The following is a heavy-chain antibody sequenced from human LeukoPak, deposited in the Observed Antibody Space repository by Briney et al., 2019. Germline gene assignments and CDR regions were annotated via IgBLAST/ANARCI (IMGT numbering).Heavy chain of an antibody. D-gene: IGHD3-3*01. CDR3: ARDMGPTYYDFWGADP. CDR1: GYTFTSYY. V-gene: IGHV1-46*03. Sequence: ASVKVSCKASGYTFTSYYMHWVRQAPGQGLEWMGIINPSGGSTSYAQKFQGRVTMTRDTSTSTVYMELSSLRSEDTAVYYCARDMGPTYYDFWGADPWGKGTLVTVSS. J-gene: IGHJ5*02. CDR2: INPSGGST.